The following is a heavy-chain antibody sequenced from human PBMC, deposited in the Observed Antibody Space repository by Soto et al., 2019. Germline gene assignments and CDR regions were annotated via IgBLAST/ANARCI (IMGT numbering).Heavy chain of an antibody. CDR1: GDSVSSNSAA. CDR2: TYYRSKWYD. CDR3: ARGAGRGYCSGNTCYSPYNYYGMDV. Sequence: SQTLSLTCVISGDSVSSNSAAWNRVRQSPSRGLEWLGRTYYRSKWYDDYAVSVKSRITISPDTSKNQFSLHLKSVTPEDTAVYYCARGAGRGYCSGNTCYSPYNYYGMDVWGQGTTVTVSS. J-gene: IGHJ6*02. V-gene: IGHV6-1*01. D-gene: IGHD2-15*01.